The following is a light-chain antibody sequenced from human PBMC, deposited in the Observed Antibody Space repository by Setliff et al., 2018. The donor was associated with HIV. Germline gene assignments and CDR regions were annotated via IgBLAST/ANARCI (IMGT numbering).Light chain of an antibody. Sequence: QSALTQPASVSGSPGQSITLSCTGTSSDGGSYNFVSWYQQHPGRAPKLMIYDVTKRPSGVSDRFSGSKSGNTASLTISGLQTEDEADYYCCSYTSSLTYVFGTGTKV. CDR2: DVT. J-gene: IGLJ1*01. CDR1: SSDGGSYNF. V-gene: IGLV2-14*03. CDR3: CSYTSSLTYV.